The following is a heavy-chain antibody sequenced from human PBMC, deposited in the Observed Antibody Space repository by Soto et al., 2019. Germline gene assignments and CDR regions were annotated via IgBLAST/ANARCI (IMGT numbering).Heavy chain of an antibody. V-gene: IGHV3-30-3*01. CDR2: ISYDGSNK. CDR1: GFTFSSYA. J-gene: IGHJ4*02. CDR3: ARAGQKSGYNLYFDY. D-gene: IGHD3-22*01. Sequence: QVQLVESGGGVVQPGRSLRLSCAASGFTFSSYAMHWVRQAPGKGLEWVAVISYDGSNKYYADSVKGRFTISRDNSKTTLSLQMNSLRAEDTAVYYCARAGQKSGYNLYFDYWGQGTLVTVSS.